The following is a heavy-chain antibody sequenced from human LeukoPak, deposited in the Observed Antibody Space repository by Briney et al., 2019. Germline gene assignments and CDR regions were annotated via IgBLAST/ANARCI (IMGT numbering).Heavy chain of an antibody. CDR2: INPNSGGT. J-gene: IGHJ5*02. V-gene: IGHV1-2*02. CDR3: ARDIGVSGIAAA. D-gene: IGHD6-13*01. CDR1: GYTFTGYY. Sequence: ASVKVSCKASGYTFTGYYMHWARQAPGQGLEWMGWINPNSGGTNYAQKFQGRVTMTRDTSISTAYMELSRLRSDDTAVYYCARDIGVSGIAAAWGQGTLVTVSS.